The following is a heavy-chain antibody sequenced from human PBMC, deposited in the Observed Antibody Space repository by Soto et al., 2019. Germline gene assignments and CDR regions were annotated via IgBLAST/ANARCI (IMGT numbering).Heavy chain of an antibody. J-gene: IGHJ6*02. CDR1: GYTFTGYY. CDR3: ARKKGGGYYGMDV. D-gene: IGHD3-16*01. Sequence: ASVKVSCKASGYTFTGYYMHWVRQAPGQGLEWMGWINPNSGGTNYAQKFQGWVTMTRDTSVSTAYMELSRLRSDDAAVYYCARKKGGGYYGMDVWGQGTTVTVSS. V-gene: IGHV1-2*04. CDR2: INPNSGGT.